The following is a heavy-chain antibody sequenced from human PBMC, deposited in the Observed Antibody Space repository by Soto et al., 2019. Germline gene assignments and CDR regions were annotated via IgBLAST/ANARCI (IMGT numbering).Heavy chain of an antibody. CDR1: EFTFSSYA. CDR3: ARGNKYYEFWSGFVGYYYYYAMDV. J-gene: IGHJ6*02. D-gene: IGHD3-3*01. V-gene: IGHV3-23*01. CDR2: LSGTGSTT. Sequence: GGSLRLSCEGSEFTFSSYAMSWVRQAPGKGLEWVSGLSGTGSTTYYAGSVKGRFTISRDNSKNTLYLQMNSLRAEDTALYYCARGNKYYEFWSGFVGYYYYYAMDVWGQGTTVTVSS.